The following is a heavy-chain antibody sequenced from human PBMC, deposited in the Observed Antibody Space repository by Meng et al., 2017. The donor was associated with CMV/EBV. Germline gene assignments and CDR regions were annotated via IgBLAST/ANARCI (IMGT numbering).Heavy chain of an antibody. D-gene: IGHD1-14*01. CDR2: IYYSGST. J-gene: IGHJ4*02. CDR1: GGSVSSGSYY. Sequence: SETLSLTCTVSGGSVSSGSYYWSWIRQPPGKGLEWIGYIYYSGSTNYNPSLKSRVTISVDTSKNQFSLKLSSVTAADTAVYYCARGGIAGPFDYWGQGTLVTVSS. CDR3: ARGGIAGPFDY. V-gene: IGHV4-61*01.